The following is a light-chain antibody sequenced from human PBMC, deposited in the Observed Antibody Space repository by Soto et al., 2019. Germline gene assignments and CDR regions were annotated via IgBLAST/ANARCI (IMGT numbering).Light chain of an antibody. Sequence: ELVLTQSPGTLSLSPGERATLSCRASQSVRSRYLAWYQQKPGQAPRLLIYGASSRATGIPDRFSGSGSGTDFTLTISRLEPEDFAVYYCQQYGSSPRTFGQGTKVDIK. J-gene: IGKJ1*01. V-gene: IGKV3-20*01. CDR2: GAS. CDR3: QQYGSSPRT. CDR1: QSVRSRY.